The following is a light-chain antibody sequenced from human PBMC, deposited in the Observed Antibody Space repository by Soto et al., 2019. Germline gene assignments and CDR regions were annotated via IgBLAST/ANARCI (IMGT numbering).Light chain of an antibody. V-gene: IGKV3D-15*01. J-gene: IGKJ1*01. CDR2: GAS. CDR3: QQTNSSPRT. CDR1: QSVSST. Sequence: IVMTQSPATLSVSPGERATLSCRASQSVSSTLAWYQQKPGQAPRLLIYGASSRATGIPERFSGSGSGTDFTLTINSLRPEDVATYYCQQTNSSPRTFGQGTKVDIK.